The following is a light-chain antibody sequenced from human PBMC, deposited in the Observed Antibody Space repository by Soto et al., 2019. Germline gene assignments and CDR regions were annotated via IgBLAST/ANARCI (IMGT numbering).Light chain of an antibody. CDR3: EQYGSTPLT. CDR1: QSVANNY. J-gene: IGKJ4*01. Sequence: EIVLTQSPGTLSLSPGERATLSCRASQSVANNYLAWYPQKPGQAPRFLMYDASSRATGIPDRFSGSGSGTDFTLTISRLEPEDLAVYYCEQYGSTPLTFGGGTKVEIK. V-gene: IGKV3-20*01. CDR2: DAS.